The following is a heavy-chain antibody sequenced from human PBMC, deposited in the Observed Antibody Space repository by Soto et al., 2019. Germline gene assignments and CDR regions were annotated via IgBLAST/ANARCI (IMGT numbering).Heavy chain of an antibody. CDR2: ISGYNSNT. CDR3: ARDNGDSSASLVDN. CDR1: GYTLTNYG. D-gene: IGHD3-22*01. Sequence: QVQLVQSGPEVKKPGASVKVSCKASGYTLTNYGFSWVRQAPGQGLEWMGWISGYNSNTDYAQKFQDRVTVTIDTSTSTGYMEVRGLRSDDTAIYYCARDNGDSSASLVDNWGQGTLVTVSS. J-gene: IGHJ4*02. V-gene: IGHV1-18*04.